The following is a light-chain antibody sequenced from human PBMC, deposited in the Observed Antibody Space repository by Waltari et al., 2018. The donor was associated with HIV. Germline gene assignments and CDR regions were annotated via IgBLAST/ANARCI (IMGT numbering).Light chain of an antibody. CDR1: PSVDNY. CDR2: DAS. CDR3: QQRSGWLLT. V-gene: IGKV3-11*01. J-gene: IGKJ4*01. Sequence: EIVLTQSPATLSLSPGERATLSCRASPSVDNYLAWFQQKPGQAPRLLIYDASNRATGIPARFRGSGSGTDFTLTISSLEPEDFAVYYCQQRSGWLLTVGGGTKVEIK.